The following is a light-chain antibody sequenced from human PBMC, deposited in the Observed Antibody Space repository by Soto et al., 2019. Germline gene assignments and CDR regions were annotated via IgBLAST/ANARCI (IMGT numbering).Light chain of an antibody. Sequence: QSVLTQPASVSGSPGQSITISCTGTDSDVGGYNYVSWYQQHPGKAPKLMIYEVINRPSGVSNRFSGSKSVNTASLTISGLQAEDEADYYCSSYTSSSTLVFGGGTKVTVL. CDR3: SSYTSSSTLV. CDR2: EVI. V-gene: IGLV2-14*03. CDR1: DSDVGGYNY. J-gene: IGLJ3*02.